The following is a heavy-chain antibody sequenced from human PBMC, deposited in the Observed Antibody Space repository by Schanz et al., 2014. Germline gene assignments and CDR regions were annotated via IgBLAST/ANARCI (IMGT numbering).Heavy chain of an antibody. V-gene: IGHV3-33*06. D-gene: IGHD3-9*01. J-gene: IGHJ4*02. CDR2: IWYDGSNK. Sequence: DLEESGGGLVQPGGSQRLSCAASGFTFSSYGMHWVRQAPGKGLEWVAIIWYDGSNKYYADSVRGRFTISRDNSKNTLYLQMNSLRAEDTAVYYCAKDHAGSDILTALGNWGQGTLVTVSS. CDR1: GFTFSSYG. CDR3: AKDHAGSDILTALGN.